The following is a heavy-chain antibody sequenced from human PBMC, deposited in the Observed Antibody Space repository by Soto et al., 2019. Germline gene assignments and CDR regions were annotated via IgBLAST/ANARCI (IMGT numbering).Heavy chain of an antibody. CDR1: GYTFTSYG. CDR3: ARDAAAGLNDY. J-gene: IGHJ4*02. Sequence: QVQLVQSGAEVKKPGASVKVSCKASGYTFTSYGISWVRQAPGQGLEWMGWISAYNGNTKYAQKFQGRVTMTTDTTTSTAYMEVRSVRSDDTAVYYCARDAAAGLNDYWGQGTLVTVSS. D-gene: IGHD6-13*01. V-gene: IGHV1-18*01. CDR2: ISAYNGNT.